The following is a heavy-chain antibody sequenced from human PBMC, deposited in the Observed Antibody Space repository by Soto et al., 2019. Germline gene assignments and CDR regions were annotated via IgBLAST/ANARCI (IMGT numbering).Heavy chain of an antibody. Sequence: GESLKISCKGSGYSFTSYWIGWVRQMPGKGLEWMGIIYPGDSDTRYSPSFQGQVTISADKSISTAYLQWSSLKASDTAMYYCXRGPVIEYSSSSAYFDYWGQGTLVTVSS. D-gene: IGHD6-6*01. CDR1: GYSFTSYW. CDR3: XRGPVIEYSSSSAYFDY. V-gene: IGHV5-51*01. J-gene: IGHJ4*02. CDR2: IYPGDSDT.